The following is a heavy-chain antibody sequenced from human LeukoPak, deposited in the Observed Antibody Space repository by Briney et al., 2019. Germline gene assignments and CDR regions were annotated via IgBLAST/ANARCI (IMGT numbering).Heavy chain of an antibody. J-gene: IGHJ4*02. CDR2: IYYSGST. CDR3: ARQDRIANFDY. CDR1: GGSISSYY. Sequence: SETLSLTCTVSGGSISSYYWSWIRQPPGKGLDWIGYIYYSGSTNYNPSLKSRVTISVDTSKNQFSLKLSSVTAADTAVYYCARQDRIANFDYWGQGTLVTVSS. V-gene: IGHV4-59*08. D-gene: IGHD6-13*01.